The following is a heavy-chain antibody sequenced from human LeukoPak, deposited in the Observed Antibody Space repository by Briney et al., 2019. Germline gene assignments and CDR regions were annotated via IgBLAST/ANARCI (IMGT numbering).Heavy chain of an antibody. CDR2: IIYSGNT. CDR1: SGSISSTSYY. Sequence: SETLSLTCTVSSGSISSTSYYWGWIRQPPEKGLEWIGGIIYSGNTYYNPSLKSRVTISVDTTRNQFSLRLTSVTAADTAVYFCVRHFHGSGYVVDSWGQGTLVTVSS. V-gene: IGHV4-39*01. D-gene: IGHD6-13*01. J-gene: IGHJ4*02. CDR3: VRHFHGSGYVVDS.